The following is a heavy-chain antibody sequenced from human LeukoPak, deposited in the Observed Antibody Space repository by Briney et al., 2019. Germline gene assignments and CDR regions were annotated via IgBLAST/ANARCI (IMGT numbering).Heavy chain of an antibody. CDR1: GGSISNYY. CDR3: ARETYYYGSSYVAY. J-gene: IGHJ4*02. D-gene: IGHD3-10*01. V-gene: IGHV4-59*12. Sequence: PSETLSLTCTVSGGSISNYYWTWIRQPPGKGLEWIGSIYYDGSTNYNPSLKSRVTISVDTSKKQFSLKLTSVTAADTAVYYCARETYYYGSSYVAYWGQGTLVTVSS. CDR2: IYYDGST.